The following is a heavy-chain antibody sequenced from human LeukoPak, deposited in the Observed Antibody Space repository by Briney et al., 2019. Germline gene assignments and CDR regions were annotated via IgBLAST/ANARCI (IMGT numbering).Heavy chain of an antibody. CDR3: AKFGPWELRNDY. V-gene: IGHV1-46*01. J-gene: IGHJ4*02. D-gene: IGHD1-26*01. CDR2: IIPSGGGT. Sequence: ASVTVSCKASGYTFTNYYMHWVRQAPGQGLEWMGIIIPSGGGTTYAQRFQGRVTMTRDTSTSTVYMELTSLRSEDTAVYCCAKFGPWELRNDYWGQGTLVTASS. CDR1: GYTFTNYY.